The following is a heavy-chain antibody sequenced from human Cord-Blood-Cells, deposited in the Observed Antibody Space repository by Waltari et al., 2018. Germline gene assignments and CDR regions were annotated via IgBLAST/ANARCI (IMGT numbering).Heavy chain of an antibody. CDR3: ARHFKPYYYGSGSYYFDY. J-gene: IGHJ4*02. D-gene: IGHD3-10*01. CDR1: GYSFTSYW. CDR2: IYPGDADT. V-gene: IGHV5-51*01. Sequence: EVQLVQSGAEVKKPGESLKISCKGSGYSFTSYWIGWVRQMPGKGLEWMGIIYPGDADTRDSPSFQGQVTISADKSISTAYLQWSSLKASDTAMYYCARHFKPYYYGSGSYYFDYWGQGTLVTVSS.